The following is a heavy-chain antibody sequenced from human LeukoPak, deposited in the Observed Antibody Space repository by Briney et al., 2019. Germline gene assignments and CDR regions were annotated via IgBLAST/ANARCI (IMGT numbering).Heavy chain of an antibody. CDR3: ARGSYYGPGAFDI. D-gene: IGHD3-10*01. CDR2: ISSSSSTI. J-gene: IGHJ3*02. V-gene: IGHV3-48*04. Sequence: GGSLRLSCAASGFTFSSYSMSWVRQAPGKGLEWVSYISSSSSTIYYADSVKGRFTISRDNAKNSLYLQMNSLRAEDTAVYYCARGSYYGPGAFDIWGQGTMVTVSS. CDR1: GFTFSSYS.